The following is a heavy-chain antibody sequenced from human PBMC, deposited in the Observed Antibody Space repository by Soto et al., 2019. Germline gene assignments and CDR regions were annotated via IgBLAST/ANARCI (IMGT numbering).Heavy chain of an antibody. CDR1: GSTFPNYP. Sequence: PGGSLRLSCTASGSTFPNYPMHWVRQAPDKGLEWVAVISHDGVTKNSADSVKGRFTISRGNAKNSVHLQMRSLRAEDTAVYYCARGSFFYETSGYYPPDYWGQGTLVTVSS. D-gene: IGHD3-22*01. J-gene: IGHJ4*02. V-gene: IGHV3-30-3*01. CDR3: ARGSFFYETSGYYPPDY. CDR2: ISHDGVTK.